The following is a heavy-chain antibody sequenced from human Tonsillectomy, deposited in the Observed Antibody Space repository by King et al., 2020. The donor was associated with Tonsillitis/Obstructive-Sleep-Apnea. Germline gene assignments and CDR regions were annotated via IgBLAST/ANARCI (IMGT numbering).Heavy chain of an antibody. CDR3: ARVVVVVPAAISYYYYYMDV. D-gene: IGHD2-2*01. Sequence: QLVQSGAEVKKPGASVKVSCKASGYTFTSYGISWVRQAPGQGLEWMGWISAYNGNTNYAQKFQGRVTMTTDTSTSTAYMELRSLRSADTAVYYCARVVVVVPAAISYYYYYMDVWGKGTTVTVSS. CDR2: ISAYNGNT. J-gene: IGHJ6*03. V-gene: IGHV1-18*01. CDR1: GYTFTSYG.